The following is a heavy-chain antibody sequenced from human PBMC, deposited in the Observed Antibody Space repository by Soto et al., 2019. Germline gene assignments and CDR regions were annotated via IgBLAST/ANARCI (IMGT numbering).Heavy chain of an antibody. CDR1: GGSISSSSYY. V-gene: IGHV4-39*01. CDR3: ARVPSRGYYYGMDV. Sequence: QLQLQESGPGLVKPSETLSLTCTVSGGSISSSSYYWGWIRQPPGKGLEWIGSIYYSGSTYYNPSLKSRVTISVDTSKNQFSLKLSSVTAADTAVYYCARVPSRGYYYGMDVWGQGTTVTVSS. D-gene: IGHD2-2*01. J-gene: IGHJ6*02. CDR2: IYYSGST.